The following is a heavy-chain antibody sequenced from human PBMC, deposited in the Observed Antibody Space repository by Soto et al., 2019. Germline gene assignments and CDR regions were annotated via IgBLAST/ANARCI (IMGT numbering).Heavy chain of an antibody. Sequence: GGSLRLSCEGSGFTFSSYSINWVRQAPGKGLEWVSSISVIGDYTFYADSVKGRFTISRDNAKNSLFLQMDSLRAEDTAVYFCARDSKNRQDGMDVWGQGTTVTVSS. CDR2: ISVIGDYT. J-gene: IGHJ6*02. CDR3: ARDSKNRQDGMDV. CDR1: GFTFSSYS. V-gene: IGHV3-21*01. D-gene: IGHD6-13*01.